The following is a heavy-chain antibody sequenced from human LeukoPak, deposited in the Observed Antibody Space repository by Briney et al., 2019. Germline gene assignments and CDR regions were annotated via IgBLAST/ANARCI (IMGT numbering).Heavy chain of an antibody. CDR1: GGTFSSYA. J-gene: IGHJ6*03. D-gene: IGHD6-13*01. CDR2: IIPIFGTA. CDR3: ARGPPVGIAAAGTIGTLAWTGHYYMDV. V-gene: IGHV1-69*13. Sequence: GASVKVSCKASGGTFSSYAISWVRQAPGQGLEWMGGIIPIFGTANYAQKFQGRVTITADESTSTAYMELSSLRSEDTAVYYCARGPPVGIAAAGTIGTLAWTGHYYMDVWGKGTTVTVSS.